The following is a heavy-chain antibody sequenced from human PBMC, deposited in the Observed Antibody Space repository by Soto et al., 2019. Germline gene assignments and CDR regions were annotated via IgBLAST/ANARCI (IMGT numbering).Heavy chain of an antibody. V-gene: IGHV3-23*01. CDR2: ISGSGGST. D-gene: IGHD5-12*01. Sequence: GGSLRLSCAASGFTFSSYAMSWVRQAPGKGLEWVSAISGSGGSTYYADSVKGRFTISRDNSKNTLYLQMNSLRAEDTAVYYCAKFDVATVYYYYYGMDVWGQGTTVTVSS. J-gene: IGHJ6*02. CDR3: AKFDVATVYYYYYGMDV. CDR1: GFTFSSYA.